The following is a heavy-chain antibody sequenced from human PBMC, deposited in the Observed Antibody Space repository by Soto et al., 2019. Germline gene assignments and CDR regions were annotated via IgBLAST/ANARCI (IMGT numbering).Heavy chain of an antibody. V-gene: IGHV3-74*01. Sequence: EVQLVESGGGLVRPGGSLRLSCAASGFTFSYYWMHWVRQAPGKGLVWVSRIHSDGSSTTYADVVQGRFIISRDNGRNTVDLQMNSVRVEDTDVYYCARGDRGAFDLWGQGTVGTVSS. CDR1: GFTFSYYW. J-gene: IGHJ3*01. CDR2: IHSDGSST. CDR3: ARGDRGAFDL. D-gene: IGHD1-26*01.